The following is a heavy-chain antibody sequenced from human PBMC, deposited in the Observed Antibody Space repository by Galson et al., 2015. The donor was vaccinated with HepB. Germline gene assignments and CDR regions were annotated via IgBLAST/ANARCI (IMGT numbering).Heavy chain of an antibody. CDR3: ARLYVGVAGRGMDV. Sequence: SETLSLTCSVSGGSISSSSYYWGWIRQPPGKGLEWIGSIYYSGNTYYNPSLKSRVTISVDTSKNQFSLKLSSVTAADTAVYYCARLYVGVAGRGMDVWGQGTTVTVSS. CDR1: GGSISSSSYY. J-gene: IGHJ6*02. CDR2: IYYSGNT. D-gene: IGHD6-19*01. V-gene: IGHV4-39*01.